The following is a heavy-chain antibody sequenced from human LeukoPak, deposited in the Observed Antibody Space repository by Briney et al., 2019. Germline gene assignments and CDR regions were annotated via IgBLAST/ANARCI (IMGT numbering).Heavy chain of an antibody. D-gene: IGHD6-13*01. CDR2: ISAYNGNT. Sequence: GASVKVSCKASGYTFTSYGISWVRQAPGQGLEWMGWISAYNGNTNYAQKLQGRVTMTTDTSTSTAYMELRSLRSDDTAVYYCAKDGLGWQQLVTKNYFDYWGQGTLVTVSS. J-gene: IGHJ4*02. CDR3: AKDGLGWQQLVTKNYFDY. V-gene: IGHV1-18*01. CDR1: GYTFTSYG.